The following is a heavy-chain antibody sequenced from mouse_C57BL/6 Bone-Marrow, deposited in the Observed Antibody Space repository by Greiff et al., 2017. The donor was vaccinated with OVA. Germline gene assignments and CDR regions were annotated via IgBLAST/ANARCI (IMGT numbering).Heavy chain of an antibody. CDR2: ISDGGSYT. CDR3: ARDRWLKVLFAY. D-gene: IGHD1-1*02. J-gene: IGHJ3*01. Sequence: EVKLMESGGGLVKPGGSLKLSCAASGFTFSSYAMSWVRQTPEKRLEWVATISDGGSYTYYPDNVKGRFTISRDNAKNNLYLHMSHLKSEDTAMYYCARDRWLKVLFAYWGQGTLVTVSA. CDR1: GFTFSSYA. V-gene: IGHV5-4*01.